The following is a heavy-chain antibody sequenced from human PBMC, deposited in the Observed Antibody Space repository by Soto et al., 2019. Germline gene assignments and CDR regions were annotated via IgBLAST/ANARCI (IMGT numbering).Heavy chain of an antibody. J-gene: IGHJ5*02. CDR2: IDPSDSYT. V-gene: IGHV5-10-1*01. CDR3: ARHSSIAASDNWFDP. CDR1: GYSFTIDW. D-gene: IGHD6-6*01. Sequence: GESLKISCTGSGYSFTIDWISLVLQMPGKGLEWMGRIDPSDSYTNYSPSFQGHVTISADKSISTAYLQWSSLKASDTAMYYCARHSSIAASDNWFDPWGQGTLVTVSS.